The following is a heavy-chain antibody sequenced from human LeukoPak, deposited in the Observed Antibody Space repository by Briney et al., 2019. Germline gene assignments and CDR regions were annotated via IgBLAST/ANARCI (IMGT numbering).Heavy chain of an antibody. J-gene: IGHJ4*02. CDR1: GFTFSSHS. Sequence: GGSLRLSCAASGFTFSSHSMNWVRQAPGKGLEWVSHISSSSTTIYYADSVKGRFTISRDNSKNTLYLQMNSLRAEDTAVYYCAKVRGYDYIFDYWGQGTLVTVSS. V-gene: IGHV3-48*01. CDR2: ISSSSTTI. CDR3: AKVRGYDYIFDY. D-gene: IGHD5-12*01.